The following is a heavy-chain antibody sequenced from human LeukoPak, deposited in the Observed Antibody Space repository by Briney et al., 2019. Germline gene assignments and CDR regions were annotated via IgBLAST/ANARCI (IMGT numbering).Heavy chain of an antibody. CDR1: GGSFSGYY. V-gene: IGHV4-34*01. D-gene: IGHD4-17*01. CDR3: ARGQGTVTTH. J-gene: IGHJ4*02. CDR2: INHSGSA. Sequence: SETLSLTCAVYGGSFSGYYWSWIRQPPGKGLEWIGVINHSGSANYSPSLSSRVTISLDMSENQFSLKLTSVTAADTAVYYCARGQGTVTTHWGQGTLVTVSS.